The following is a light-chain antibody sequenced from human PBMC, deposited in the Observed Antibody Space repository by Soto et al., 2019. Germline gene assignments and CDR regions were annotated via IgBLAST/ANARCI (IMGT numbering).Light chain of an antibody. J-gene: IGKJ1*01. Sequence: EIVMTQSPATLSVSPGERATLSCRAIQSVSSSYLAWYQQKPGQAPRLLIYGASSRATGIPDRFSGSGSGTDFTLTISRLEPEDFAVYYCQQYGSSLPWTFGQGTKV. CDR1: QSVSSSY. CDR3: QQYGSSLPWT. CDR2: GAS. V-gene: IGKV3-20*01.